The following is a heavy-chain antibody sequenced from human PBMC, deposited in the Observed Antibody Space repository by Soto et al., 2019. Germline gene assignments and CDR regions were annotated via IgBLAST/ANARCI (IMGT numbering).Heavy chain of an antibody. CDR2: INTHNGNT. D-gene: IGHD3-10*01. CDR3: TREGSAPYYYYGMDA. CDR1: GYTFTTYG. Sequence: QVQLEQSAPEVKKPGASVKVSCKASGYTFTTYGISWVRQAPGQGLEWLGWINTHNGNTNYAQNLQGRVIMTADTATNTAYMDLRNRRSDDTAIYYCTREGSAPYYYYGMDAYGQGATVTVAS. J-gene: IGHJ6*02. V-gene: IGHV1-18*01.